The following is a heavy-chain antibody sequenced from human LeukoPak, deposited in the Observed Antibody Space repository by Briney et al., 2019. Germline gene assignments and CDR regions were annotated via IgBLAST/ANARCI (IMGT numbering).Heavy chain of an antibody. CDR1: GGSISSYY. Sequence: SETLSLPCTVSGGSISSYYWSRIRQPPGKGLEWIGYIYYSGSTNYNPSLKSRVTISVDTSKNQFSLKLSSVTPADTAVYYCARGGYYGSGNDFRFDPWGQGTLVTVSS. V-gene: IGHV4-59*01. CDR2: IYYSGST. J-gene: IGHJ5*02. CDR3: ARGGYYGSGNDFRFDP. D-gene: IGHD3-10*01.